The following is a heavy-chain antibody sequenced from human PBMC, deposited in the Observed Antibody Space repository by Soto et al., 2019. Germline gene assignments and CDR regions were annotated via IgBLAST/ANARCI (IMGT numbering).Heavy chain of an antibody. Sequence: QGQLVQSGAEVKKPGASVKVSCKASGYTFTRYGISWVRQAPGQGLEWMGWISGYNGDTNYAQKLQGRVTMTIDTSTSTAYMELRSLTSDDTAVYYCAKKGQLPYYYYGMDVWGQGTTVTVSS. CDR2: ISGYNGDT. V-gene: IGHV1-18*01. J-gene: IGHJ6*02. CDR1: GYTFTRYG. CDR3: AKKGQLPYYYYGMDV. D-gene: IGHD1-7*01.